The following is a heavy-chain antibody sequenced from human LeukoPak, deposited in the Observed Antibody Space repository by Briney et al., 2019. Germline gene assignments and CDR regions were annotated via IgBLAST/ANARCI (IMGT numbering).Heavy chain of an antibody. J-gene: IGHJ5*02. V-gene: IGHV3-23*01. D-gene: IGHD2-15*01. CDR2: ISASGGSS. CDR1: GRTPLNYA. Sequence: PGGSLRLSCAASGRTPLNYAMAWVPQAPGRGLEWVSGISASGGSSYHTDSVKGRFTIFRDNSKTTLFLQMNRLRAEDTALYYCAKDLGWSLAAAAPGWFGPWGQGTLVTVSS. CDR3: AKDLGWSLAAAAPGWFGP.